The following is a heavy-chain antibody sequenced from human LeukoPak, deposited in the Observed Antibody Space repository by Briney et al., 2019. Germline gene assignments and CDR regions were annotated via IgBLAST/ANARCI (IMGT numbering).Heavy chain of an antibody. J-gene: IGHJ6*02. CDR3: ARVKASYGSGSYISYYYGMDV. V-gene: IGHV3-53*04. D-gene: IGHD3-10*01. CDR1: GFTVSSNY. CDR2: IYSGGST. Sequence: GGSLRLSCAASGFTVSSNYMSWVRQAPGKGLEWVSVIYSGGSTYYADSVRGRFTISRHNSKNTLYLQMNSLRAEDTAVYYCARVKASYGSGSYISYYYGMDVWGQGTTVTVSS.